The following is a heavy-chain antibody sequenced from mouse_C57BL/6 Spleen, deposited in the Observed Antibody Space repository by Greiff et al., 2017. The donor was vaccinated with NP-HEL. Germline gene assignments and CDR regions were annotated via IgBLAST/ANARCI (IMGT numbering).Heavy chain of an antibody. D-gene: IGHD2-1*01. J-gene: IGHJ3*01. V-gene: IGHV14-4*01. Sequence: VQLKQSGAELVRPGASVKLSCTASGFNIKDDYMHWVKQRPEQGLEWIGWIDPENGDTEYASKFQGKATITADTSSNTAYLQLSSLTSEDTAVYYCTTSGNYRFAYWGQGTLVTVSA. CDR2: IDPENGDT. CDR3: TTSGNYRFAY. CDR1: GFNIKDDY.